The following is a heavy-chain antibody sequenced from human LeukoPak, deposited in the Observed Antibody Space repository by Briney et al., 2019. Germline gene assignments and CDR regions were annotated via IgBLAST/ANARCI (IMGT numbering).Heavy chain of an antibody. D-gene: IGHD4-23*01. V-gene: IGHV4-38-2*02. CDR2: IYHSGST. J-gene: IGHJ4*02. CDR3: ARETYGGNSGDY. CDR1: GCSISSGYY. Sequence: SETLSVICTVSGCSISSGYYWGWIRQPPGKGLEWIGSIYHSGSTYYNPSLKSRVTISVDTSKNQFSLKLSSVTAADTAVYYCARETYGGNSGDYWGQGTLVTVSS.